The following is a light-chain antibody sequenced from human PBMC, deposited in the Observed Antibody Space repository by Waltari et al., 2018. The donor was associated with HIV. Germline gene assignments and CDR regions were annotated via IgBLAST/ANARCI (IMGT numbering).Light chain of an antibody. V-gene: IGLV2-14*01. Sequence: QSALTQPASVSGSPGQSIPISCTGTSSDVGAYTYVSWYQQHPDRAPKLMIYEVSNRPLGVSNRFSGSKSGNTASLTISGLQAEDEADYYCTSYTSSTHVIFGGGTKLTVL. CDR2: EVS. J-gene: IGLJ2*01. CDR3: TSYTSSTHVI. CDR1: SSDVGAYTY.